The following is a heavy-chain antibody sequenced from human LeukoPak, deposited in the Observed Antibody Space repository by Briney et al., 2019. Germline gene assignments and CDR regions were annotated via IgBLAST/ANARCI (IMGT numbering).Heavy chain of an antibody. CDR3: AKDIVVVPAAIGAFDI. J-gene: IGHJ3*02. V-gene: IGHV3-23*01. CDR2: LSGSGAGT. Sequence: PGGSLRLSCAASGFTFSDYALGWVRQAPGRGLEWVATLSGSGAGTYYSDSVQGRFTISRDTSKNTLYLQVNSLRAEDTAVYYCAKDIVVVPAAIGAFDIWGQGTMVTVSS. CDR1: GFTFSDYA. D-gene: IGHD2-2*01.